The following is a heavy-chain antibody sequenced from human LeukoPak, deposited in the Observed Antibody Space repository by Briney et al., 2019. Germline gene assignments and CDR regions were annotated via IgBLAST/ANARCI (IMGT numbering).Heavy chain of an antibody. CDR3: ARTPLENYCSGGSCQESNWFDP. Sequence: PGESLQISCKGSGYSFTSYWIGWVRQMPGKGLEWMGIIYPGDSDTRYSPSFQCQVTISSDKSISTAYLQWSSLKASDTAMYYCARTPLENYCSGGSCQESNWFDPWGQGTLVTVSS. CDR2: IYPGDSDT. CDR1: GYSFTSYW. J-gene: IGHJ5*02. D-gene: IGHD2-15*01. V-gene: IGHV5-51*01.